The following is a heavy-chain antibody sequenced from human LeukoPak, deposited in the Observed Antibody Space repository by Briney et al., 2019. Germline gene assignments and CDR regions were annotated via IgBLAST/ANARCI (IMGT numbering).Heavy chain of an antibody. CDR2: ISAYNGNT. J-gene: IGHJ4*02. Sequence: ASVKVSCKASGYTFTSYGISWVRQAPGQGLEWMGWISAYNGNTNYAQKFQGRVTITADKSTSTAYMELSSLRSEDTAVYYCARGILTGTAAYWGQGTLVTVSS. CDR3: ARGILTGTAAY. D-gene: IGHD1-7*01. CDR1: GYTFTSYG. V-gene: IGHV1-18*01.